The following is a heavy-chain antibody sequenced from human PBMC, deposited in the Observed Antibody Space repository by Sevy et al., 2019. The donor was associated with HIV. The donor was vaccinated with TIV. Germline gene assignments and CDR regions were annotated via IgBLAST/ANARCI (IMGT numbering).Heavy chain of an antibody. Sequence: GGSLRLSCAASGFTFSSYNMNWVRQAPGKGLEWVSYISSSSSTIYYADSVKGRFTISRDNAKNSLYLQMNSLRDEDTAVYYCARDLEYRVGELFLGAFDIWGQGTMVTVSS. J-gene: IGHJ3*02. D-gene: IGHD3-16*01. CDR2: ISSSSSTI. CDR3: ARDLEYRVGELFLGAFDI. V-gene: IGHV3-48*02. CDR1: GFTFSSYN.